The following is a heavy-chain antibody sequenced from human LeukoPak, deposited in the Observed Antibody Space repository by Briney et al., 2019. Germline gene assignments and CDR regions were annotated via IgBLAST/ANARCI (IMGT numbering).Heavy chain of an antibody. V-gene: IGHV3-11*04. CDR1: GFTFSDYY. J-gene: IGHJ4*02. CDR2: ISFSGGTI. CDR3: ARVRSPRYFDY. Sequence: GGSLRLSCAASGFTFSDYYMSWIRQAPGKGLEWVSYISFSGGTIYYADSVKGRFTISRDNAKNSLYLQMNSLRAEDTAVYYCARVRSPRYFDYWGQGTLVTVSS.